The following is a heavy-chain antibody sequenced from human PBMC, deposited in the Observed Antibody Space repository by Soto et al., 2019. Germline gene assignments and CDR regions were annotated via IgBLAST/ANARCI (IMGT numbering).Heavy chain of an antibody. D-gene: IGHD6-13*01. CDR1: GGSISSSNW. Sequence: QVQLLESCPRLVKPSGTLSLTCAVSGGSISSSNWCSWVRQPPGKGLERIGEIYHSGSTNYNPSLKSRVSMSVAKSNIHFSLNLSSVTAADTAVYYCVAAGTFWGQGTLVTVSS. CDR2: IYHSGST. V-gene: IGHV4-4*02. J-gene: IGHJ4*02. CDR3: VAAGTF.